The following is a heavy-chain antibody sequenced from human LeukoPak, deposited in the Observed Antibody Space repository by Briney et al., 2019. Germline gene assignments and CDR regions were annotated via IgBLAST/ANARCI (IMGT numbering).Heavy chain of an antibody. CDR1: GFTFSSYS. D-gene: IGHD5-18*01. Sequence: GGSLRLSCAASGFTFSSYSMNWVRQAPGEGLEWVSYISSSSSTIYYADSVKGRFTISRDNAKNSLYLQMNSLRAEDTAVYYCASRGYSYGLVDWGQGTLVTVSS. J-gene: IGHJ4*02. V-gene: IGHV3-48*01. CDR3: ASRGYSYGLVD. CDR2: ISSSSSTI.